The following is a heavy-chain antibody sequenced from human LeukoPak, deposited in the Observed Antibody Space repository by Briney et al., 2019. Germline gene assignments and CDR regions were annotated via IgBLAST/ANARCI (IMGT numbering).Heavy chain of an antibody. J-gene: IGHJ4*02. V-gene: IGHV4-34*01. CDR2: INHSGST. D-gene: IGHD6-6*01. CDR1: GGSFSGYY. Sequence: SETLSLTCAVYGGSFSGYYWSWIRQPPGKGLEWIGEINHSGSTNYNPSLKSRVTISVDTSKNQSSLKLSSVTAADTAVYYCARRARRSYQFDYWGQGTLVTVSS. CDR3: ARRARRSYQFDY.